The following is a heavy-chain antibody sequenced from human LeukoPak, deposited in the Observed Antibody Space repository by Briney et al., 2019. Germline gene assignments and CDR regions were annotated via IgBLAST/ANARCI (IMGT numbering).Heavy chain of an antibody. Sequence: SETLSLTCTVSGGSISSYYWSWIRQPPGKGLEWIGYIYYSGSTNYNPSLKSRVTISVDTSKNQFSLKLSSVTAADTAVYYCARHRRATYYYDSSGYYHFDYWGQGTLVTVSS. D-gene: IGHD3-22*01. J-gene: IGHJ4*02. CDR1: GGSISSYY. V-gene: IGHV4-59*08. CDR2: IYYSGST. CDR3: ARHRRATYYYDSSGYYHFDY.